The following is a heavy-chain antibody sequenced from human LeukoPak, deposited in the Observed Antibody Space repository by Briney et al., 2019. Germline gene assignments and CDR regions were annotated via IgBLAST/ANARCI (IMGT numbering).Heavy chain of an antibody. J-gene: IGHJ4*02. V-gene: IGHV3-23*01. CDR3: AKDRSVIAVAGCIDY. Sequence: PGGSLRLSCAASGFTFSSYAMSWVRQAPGKGLEWVSAISGSGGSTYYADSVKGRFTISRDNSKNTLYLQMHSLRAEDTAVYYCAKDRSVIAVAGCIDYWGQGTLVTVSS. CDR1: GFTFSSYA. D-gene: IGHD6-19*01. CDR2: ISGSGGST.